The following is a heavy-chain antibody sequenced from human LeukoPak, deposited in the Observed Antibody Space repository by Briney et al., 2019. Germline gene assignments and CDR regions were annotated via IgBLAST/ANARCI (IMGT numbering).Heavy chain of an antibody. V-gene: IGHV3-23*01. D-gene: IGHD6-13*01. CDR2: ISGSGGST. CDR3: AKGTVRALAAAGIVDY. J-gene: IGHJ4*02. CDR1: GFTFSSYA. Sequence: PGGSLRLSCAASGFTFSSYAMSWVRQAPGKGLEWVSAISGSGGSTYYADSVKGRFTISRDNSKNTLYLQMNSLRSEDTAVYYCAKGTVRALAAAGIVDYWGQGTLVTVSS.